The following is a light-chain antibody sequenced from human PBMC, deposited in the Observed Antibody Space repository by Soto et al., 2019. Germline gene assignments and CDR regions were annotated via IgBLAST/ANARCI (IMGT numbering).Light chain of an antibody. Sequence: SALTQPASVSGSPGHSITISCTETSSDVGGYNYVSWYQQHPGKAPKLMIYDVSNRPSGVSNRFSGSKSGNTASLTISGLQAEDEADYYCSSYTSSSTLYVFGTGTKVTVL. V-gene: IGLV2-14*01. CDR3: SSYTSSSTLYV. CDR1: SSDVGGYNY. CDR2: DVS. J-gene: IGLJ1*01.